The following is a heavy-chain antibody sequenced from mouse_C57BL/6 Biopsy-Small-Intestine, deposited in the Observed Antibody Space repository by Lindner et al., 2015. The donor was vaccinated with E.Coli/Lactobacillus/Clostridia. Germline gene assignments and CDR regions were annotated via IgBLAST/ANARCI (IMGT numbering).Heavy chain of an antibody. CDR2: IIPIFGTP. D-gene: IGHD6-2*01. J-gene: IGHJ1*01. V-gene: IGHV1-81*01. CDR1: GGTFSTYA. CDR3: AISVAARPSSMDV. Sequence: SVKVSCKASGGTFSTYAFSWLRQAPGQGLEWMGGIIPIFGTPAYAQKFQGRVTITADTSTNTAYMEFNNLRSDDTAVYYCAISVAARPSSMDVWGQGTTVTVSS.